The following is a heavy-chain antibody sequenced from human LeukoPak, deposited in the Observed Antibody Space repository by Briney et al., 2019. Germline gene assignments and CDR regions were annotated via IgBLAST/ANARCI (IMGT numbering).Heavy chain of an antibody. CDR1: GGSISSGSYY. D-gene: IGHD3-22*01. Sequence: SETLSLTYTVSGGSISSGSYYWSWIRQPAGSGLEWIGYIYYSGSTYYNPSLKSRVTISVDTSKNQFSLKLSSVTAADTAVYYCARGYYYDSSGYYQPFDYWGQGTLVTVSS. V-gene: IGHV4-61*10. CDR2: IYYSGST. CDR3: ARGYYYDSSGYYQPFDY. J-gene: IGHJ4*02.